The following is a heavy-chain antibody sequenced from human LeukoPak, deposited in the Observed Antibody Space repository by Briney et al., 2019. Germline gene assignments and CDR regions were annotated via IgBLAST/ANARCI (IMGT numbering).Heavy chain of an antibody. CDR1: GFTFSNYA. CDR3: AKDQEYCSGGSCLFDY. Sequence: GSLRLSCAASGFTFSNYAMSWVRQAPGKGLEWVSAISGSGGSTYYADSVKGRFTISRDNSKNTLYLQMNSLRAEDTAVYYCAKDQEYCSGGSCLFDYWGQGTLVTVSS. D-gene: IGHD2-15*01. CDR2: ISGSGGST. V-gene: IGHV3-23*01. J-gene: IGHJ4*02.